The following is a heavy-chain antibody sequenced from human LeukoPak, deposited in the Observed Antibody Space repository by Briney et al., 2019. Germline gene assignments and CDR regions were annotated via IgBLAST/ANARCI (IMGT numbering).Heavy chain of an antibody. Sequence: PGGSLRLSCAASGFTFSNYWMHWVRRVPGEGLVWVSRTNTDGRTTTYADSVKGRFTISRDNAKNMLYLQMNSLRVDDTAVYFCARIEDRAAAFDSWGQGTLVTVSS. CDR1: GFTFSNYW. CDR3: ARIEDRAAAFDS. D-gene: IGHD2-15*01. J-gene: IGHJ4*02. V-gene: IGHV3-74*01. CDR2: TNTDGRTT.